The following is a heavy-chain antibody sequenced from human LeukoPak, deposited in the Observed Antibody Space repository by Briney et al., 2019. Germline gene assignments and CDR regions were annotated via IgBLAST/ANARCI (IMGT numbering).Heavy chain of an antibody. CDR2: IYSGGNT. CDR3: ARDLYFTNWFDP. D-gene: IGHD2/OR15-2a*01. Sequence: GRSLRLSCAASGFTVSSNYMSWVRQAPGKGLEWVSVIYSGGNTYYADSVKGRFTISRDNSKNTLYLQMNSLRAEDTAVYYCARDLYFTNWFDPWGQGTLVTVSS. V-gene: IGHV3-66*01. CDR1: GFTVSSNY. J-gene: IGHJ5*02.